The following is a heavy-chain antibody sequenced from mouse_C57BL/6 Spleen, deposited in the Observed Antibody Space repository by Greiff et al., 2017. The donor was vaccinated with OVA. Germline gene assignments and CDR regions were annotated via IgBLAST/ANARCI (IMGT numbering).Heavy chain of an antibody. CDR3: ARYPNWDETWYFDV. CDR1: GYTFTSYW. V-gene: IGHV1-50*01. CDR2: IDPSDSYT. J-gene: IGHJ1*03. D-gene: IGHD4-1*01. Sequence: QVQLQQPGAELVKPGASVKLSCKASGYTFTSYWMQWVKQRPGQGLEWIGEIDPSDSYTNYNQKFKGKATLTVATSSSTAYMQLSSLTSEDSAVYYCARYPNWDETWYFDVWGTGTTVTVSS.